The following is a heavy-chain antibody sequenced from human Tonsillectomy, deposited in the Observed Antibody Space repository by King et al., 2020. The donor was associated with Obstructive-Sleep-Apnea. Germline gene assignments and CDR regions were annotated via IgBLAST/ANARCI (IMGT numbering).Heavy chain of an antibody. Sequence: QLQESGPGLVKPSETLSLTCTVSGYSISSGYDWGWIRQPPGKGLEWMGSSYHSGSTYYNPSLKSRVTISVDPSKNQFSLKLRSVTAADTAVYYCARGGSTSWRYYYYGMDVWGQGTTVTVSS. D-gene: IGHD2-2*01. V-gene: IGHV4-38-2*02. CDR3: ARGGSTSWRYYYYGMDV. CDR1: GYSISSGYD. CDR2: SYHSGST. J-gene: IGHJ6*02.